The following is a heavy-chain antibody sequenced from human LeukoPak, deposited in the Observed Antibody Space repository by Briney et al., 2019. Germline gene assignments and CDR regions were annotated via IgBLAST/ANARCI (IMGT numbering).Heavy chain of an antibody. Sequence: PSQTLSLTCTVSGGSISSGGYYWSWIRQPPGKGLEWIGYIYHSGSTYYNPSLKSRVTISVDRSKNQFSLKLSSVTAADTAVYYCASGGSSPGAFDIWGQGTMVTVSS. J-gene: IGHJ3*02. V-gene: IGHV4-30-2*01. CDR3: ASGGSSPGAFDI. CDR1: GGSISSGGYY. CDR2: IYHSGST. D-gene: IGHD6-6*01.